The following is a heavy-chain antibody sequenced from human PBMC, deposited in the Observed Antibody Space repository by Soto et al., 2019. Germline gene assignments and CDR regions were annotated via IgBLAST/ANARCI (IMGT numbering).Heavy chain of an antibody. J-gene: IGHJ4*02. CDR3: AREMTTVTEPNFDY. CDR2: IWYDGSNK. V-gene: IGHV3-33*01. Sequence: GSLRLSCAASGFTFSSYGMHWVRQAPGKGLEWVAVIWYDGSNKYYADSVKGRFTISRDNSKNTLYLQMNSLRAEDTAVYYCAREMTTVTEPNFDYWGQGTLVTVSA. D-gene: IGHD4-4*01. CDR1: GFTFSSYG.